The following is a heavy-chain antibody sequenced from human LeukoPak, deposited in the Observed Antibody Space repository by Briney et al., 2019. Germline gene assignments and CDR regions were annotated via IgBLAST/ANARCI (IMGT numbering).Heavy chain of an antibody. CDR3: ARLSPFGYYDSSGYPFDY. Sequence: PSETLSPTCTVSDDSIRTNTYYWGWIRQPPGKGLEWIGSIYYSGSTYYNLSLKSRVTISVDTSKKQFSLKLSSVTAADTAVYYCARLSPFGYYDSSGYPFDYWGQGTLVTVSS. CDR1: DDSIRTNTYY. D-gene: IGHD3-22*01. CDR2: IYYSGST. V-gene: IGHV4-39*01. J-gene: IGHJ4*02.